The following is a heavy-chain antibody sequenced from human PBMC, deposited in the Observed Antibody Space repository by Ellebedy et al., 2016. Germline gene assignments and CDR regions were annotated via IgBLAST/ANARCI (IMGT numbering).Heavy chain of an antibody. V-gene: IGHV3-23*01. D-gene: IGHD6-13*01. CDR3: AKGRGSSNWYSFDY. CDR1: GFTFSSYS. Sequence: GESLKISXVVSGFTFSSYSMNWVRQAPGKGLEWVSVITGSSGATYYADSVKGRFTISRDNSMNTLYVQMNSLRAEDTAVYYCAKGRGSSNWYSFDYWGQGTLVTVSS. CDR2: ITGSSGAT. J-gene: IGHJ4*02.